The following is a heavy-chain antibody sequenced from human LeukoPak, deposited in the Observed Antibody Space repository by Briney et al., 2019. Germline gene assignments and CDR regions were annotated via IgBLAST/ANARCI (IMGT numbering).Heavy chain of an antibody. CDR1: GGFVSSSSYF. CDR3: ARHGGAAAAIDY. D-gene: IGHD6-13*01. J-gene: IGHJ4*02. CDR2: IYYSGTT. Sequence: SETVSLTCTVSGGFVSSSSYFWGWIRQPPGKRLEWIGSIYYSGTTYHNPSLKSRITISVDTSKNQFSLKLSSVTAADTAVYYCARHGGAAAAIDYWGQGTLVTVSS. V-gene: IGHV4-39*01.